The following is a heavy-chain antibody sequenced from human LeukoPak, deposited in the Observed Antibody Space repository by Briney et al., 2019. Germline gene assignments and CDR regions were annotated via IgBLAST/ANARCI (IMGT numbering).Heavy chain of an antibody. CDR3: ARDLSHRYYHRTGYAFDY. Sequence: GASVKVSCKASGYTFAAYYMYWVRRAPGQGLEWMGIINPSGGTTNYAQKLQGRVTMTRDTSTSTVYMDLSSLRSEDTAVYYCARDLSHRYYHRTGYAFDYWGQGTLVTVSS. J-gene: IGHJ4*02. D-gene: IGHD3-22*01. V-gene: IGHV1-46*01. CDR2: INPSGGTT. CDR1: GYTFAAYY.